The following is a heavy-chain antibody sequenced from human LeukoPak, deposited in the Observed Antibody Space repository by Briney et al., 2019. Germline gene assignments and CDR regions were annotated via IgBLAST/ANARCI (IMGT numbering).Heavy chain of an antibody. CDR2: ISSSGTST. CDR1: GFTFSSYS. D-gene: IGHD4-11*01. Sequence: GGSLRLSCAASGFTFSSYSMNWVRQAPGKGLEWVSYISSSGTSTNYVDSVKGRFTISRDNAKNSLYLQLSNLRVEDTAVYYCASRATDYSHYGTYFDPWGQGTLVTVSS. J-gene: IGHJ5*02. V-gene: IGHV3-48*04. CDR3: ASRATDYSHYGTYFDP.